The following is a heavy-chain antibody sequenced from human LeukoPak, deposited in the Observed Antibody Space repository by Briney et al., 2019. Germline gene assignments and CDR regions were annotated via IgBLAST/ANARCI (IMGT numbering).Heavy chain of an antibody. Sequence: PSQTLSLTCTVSGCAITSGGFSWNWIRQPPGKGLEWIGSIYYSGSTYYNPSLKSRVTISVDTSKNQFSLKLSSVTAADTAVYYCARHRGFWSVNGGGHAFDIWGQGTMVTVSS. CDR2: IYYSGST. D-gene: IGHD3-3*01. V-gene: IGHV4-39*01. CDR3: ARHRGFWSVNGGGHAFDI. J-gene: IGHJ3*02. CDR1: GCAITSGGFS.